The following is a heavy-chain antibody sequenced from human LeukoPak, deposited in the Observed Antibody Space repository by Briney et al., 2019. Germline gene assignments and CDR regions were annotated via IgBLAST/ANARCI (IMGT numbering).Heavy chain of an antibody. J-gene: IGHJ6*03. Sequence: SETPSLTCTVSGDSMHSYSWTWIRQSPEKGLEWIGRAYSGVNAYYNPSLQSRVTISVDKSNNQFSLDLTSVTAADTALYYCAREKSGTLTRAYYYIDDWGKGITVTVSS. V-gene: IGHV4-4*07. CDR1: GDSMHSYS. CDR3: AREKSGTLTRAYYYIDD. CDR2: AYSGVNA. D-gene: IGHD1-26*01.